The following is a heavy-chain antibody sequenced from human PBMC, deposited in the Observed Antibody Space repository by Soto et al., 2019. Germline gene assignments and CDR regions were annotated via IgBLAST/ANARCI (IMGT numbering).Heavy chain of an antibody. CDR2: IYYSGST. CDR3: AGPMVRGVYDAFDI. CDR1: GGSISSYY. Sequence: PSETLSLTCTVSGGSISSYYWSWIRQPPGKGLEWIGYIYYSGSTNYNPSLKSRVTISVDTSKNQFSLKLSSVTAADTAVYYCAGPMVRGVYDAFDIWGQGTMVTVSS. J-gene: IGHJ3*02. V-gene: IGHV4-59*01. D-gene: IGHD3-10*01.